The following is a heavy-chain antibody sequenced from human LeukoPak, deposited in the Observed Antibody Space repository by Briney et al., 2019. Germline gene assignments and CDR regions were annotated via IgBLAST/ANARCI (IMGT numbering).Heavy chain of an antibody. J-gene: IGHJ4*02. CDR2: VKQDGSEK. CDR3: VRYDSSASANDY. CDR1: GFTFSWYW. Sequence: QPGGSLRLSCAASGFTFSWYWMTWVRQAPGKGLEWVANVKQDGSEKYYVGSVKGRFTISRDNANNSLYLQMNSLRAEDTAVYYCVRYDSSASANDYWGQGTLVTVSS. D-gene: IGHD3-22*01. V-gene: IGHV3-7*01.